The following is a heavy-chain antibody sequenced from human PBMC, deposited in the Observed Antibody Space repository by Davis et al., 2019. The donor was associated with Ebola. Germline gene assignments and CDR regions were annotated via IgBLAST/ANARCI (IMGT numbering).Heavy chain of an antibody. CDR1: GGSISSGGYY. D-gene: IGHD6-19*01. CDR3: ARDRPYVSGWYNYYYGVDV. J-gene: IGHJ6*02. V-gene: IGHV4-61*02. CDR2: IYTSGST. Sequence: MPSETLSLTCTVSGGSISSGGYYWTWIRQPAGKGLEWIGRIYTSGSTNYNPSLKSRVTMSVDTSKNQFSLKLSSVTAADTAVYFCARDRPYVSGWYNYYYGVDVWGQGTTVTVSS.